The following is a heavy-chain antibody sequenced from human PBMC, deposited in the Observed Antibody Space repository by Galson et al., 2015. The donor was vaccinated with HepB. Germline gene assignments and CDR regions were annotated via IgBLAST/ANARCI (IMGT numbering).Heavy chain of an antibody. D-gene: IGHD6-19*01. J-gene: IGHJ4*02. V-gene: IGHV3-23*01. CDR1: GFTFSSYA. Sequence: SLRLSCAASGFTFSSYAMSWVRQAPGKGLEWVSAISGSGGSTYYADYVKGRCTISRDNSKNTLYLQMNSLRAEDTAVYYCAKDRRTAWGIAVAGQFDYWGQGTRVTVSS. CDR2: ISGSGGST. CDR3: AKDRRTAWGIAVAGQFDY.